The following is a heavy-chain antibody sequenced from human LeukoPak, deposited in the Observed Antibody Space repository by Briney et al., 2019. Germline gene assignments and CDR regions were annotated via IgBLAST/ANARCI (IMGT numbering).Heavy chain of an antibody. D-gene: IGHD3-22*01. CDR1: GFTFSSYA. CDR2: ISYDGSNK. V-gene: IGHV3-30-3*01. J-gene: IGHJ4*02. CDR3: ARNSNYYDSSGSMGLDY. Sequence: GGSLRLSCAAYGFTFSSYAMHWVRQAPGKGLGWVAVISYDGSNKYYADSVKGRFTISRDNSKNTLYLQTNSLRAEDTAVYYCARNSNYYDSSGSMGLDYWGQGTLVTVSS.